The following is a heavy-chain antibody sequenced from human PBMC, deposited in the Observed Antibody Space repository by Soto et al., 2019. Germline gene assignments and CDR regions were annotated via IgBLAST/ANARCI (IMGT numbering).Heavy chain of an antibody. CDR3: AGSIDCSSTSCYTAIDY. V-gene: IGHV3-48*03. CDR2: ISSSGSTI. J-gene: IGHJ4*02. D-gene: IGHD2-2*02. Sequence: GGSLRLSCAASGFTFSSYEMNLVRQAPGKGLEWVSYISSSGSTIYYADSVKGRFTISRDNAKNSLYLQMNSLRAEDTAVYYCAGSIDCSSTSCYTAIDYWGQGTLVTVSS. CDR1: GFTFSSYE.